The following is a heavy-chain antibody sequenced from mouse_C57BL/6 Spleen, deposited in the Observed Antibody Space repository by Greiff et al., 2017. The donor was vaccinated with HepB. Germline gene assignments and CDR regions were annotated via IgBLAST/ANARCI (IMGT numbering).Heavy chain of an antibody. V-gene: IGHV1-18*01. CDR3: ASRGSMVTEDWYFDV. CDR2: INPNNGGT. D-gene: IGHD2-2*01. Sequence: EVQLQQSGPELVKPGASVKIPCKASGYTFTDYNMDWVKQSHGKSLEWIGDINPNNGGTIYNQKFKGKATLTVDKSSSTAYMELRSLTSEDTAVYYCASRGSMVTEDWYFDVWGTGTTVTVSS. CDR1: GYTFTDYN. J-gene: IGHJ1*03.